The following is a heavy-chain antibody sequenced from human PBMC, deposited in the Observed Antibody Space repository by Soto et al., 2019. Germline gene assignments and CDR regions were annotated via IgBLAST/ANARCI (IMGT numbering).Heavy chain of an antibody. CDR2: IYRTGST. CDR1: GGSFTSNNW. V-gene: IGHV4-4*02. D-gene: IGHD1-7*01. J-gene: IGHJ4*02. CDR3: ASRDPGTSVDY. Sequence: SETLSLTCAVSGGSFTSNNWWTWVRQPPGQGLEWIGEIYRTGSTNYNPSLKSRVTISLDKSENQSSLKVTSLTAADTAVYYCASRDPGTSVDYWGQGTLVTVSS.